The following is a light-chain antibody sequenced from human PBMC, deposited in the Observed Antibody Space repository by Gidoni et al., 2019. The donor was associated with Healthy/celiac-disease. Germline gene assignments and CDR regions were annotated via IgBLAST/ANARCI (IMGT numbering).Light chain of an antibody. Sequence: SSELTQDPAVSVALGQTVRITCQGDSLRSYYASWYQQKPGQAPVLVIYGKNNRPSGIPDRFSGSSSGITASLTITGAQAEDEADYYCNSRDSSGNHHVVFGGGTKLTVL. V-gene: IGLV3-19*01. J-gene: IGLJ2*01. CDR3: NSRDSSGNHHVV. CDR1: SLRSYY. CDR2: GKN.